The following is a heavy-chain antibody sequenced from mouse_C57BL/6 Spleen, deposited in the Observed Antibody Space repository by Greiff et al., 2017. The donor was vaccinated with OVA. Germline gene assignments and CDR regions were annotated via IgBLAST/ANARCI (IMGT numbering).Heavy chain of an antibody. CDR1: GYAFSSSW. J-gene: IGHJ3*01. CDR2: IYPGDGDT. D-gene: IGHD3-3*01. V-gene: IGHV1-82*01. CDR3: AREGEGTVLFAY. Sequence: VQLQQSGPELVKPGASVKISCKASGYAFSSSWMNWVKQRPGKGLEWIGRIYPGDGDTNYNGKFKGKGTLTADKSSSTAYMQLSSLTSEDSAVYFCAREGEGTVLFAYWGQGTLVTVSA.